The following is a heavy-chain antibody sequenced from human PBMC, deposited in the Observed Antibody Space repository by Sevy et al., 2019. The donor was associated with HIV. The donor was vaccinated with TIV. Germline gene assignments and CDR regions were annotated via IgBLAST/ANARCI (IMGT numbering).Heavy chain of an antibody. CDR2: IKSKTDGGTT. CDR3: TTDSYYYDTTAYQPYFDY. Sequence: GGSLRLSCAASGFTFSNAWMNWVRQAPGKGLEWVGRIKSKTDGGTTDYAAPVKGRFTISRDDSKTTRFLQMNSLKTEDTAVYYCTTDSYYYDTTAYQPYFDYWGQGTLVTVSS. D-gene: IGHD3-22*01. V-gene: IGHV3-15*07. CDR1: GFTFSNAW. J-gene: IGHJ4*02.